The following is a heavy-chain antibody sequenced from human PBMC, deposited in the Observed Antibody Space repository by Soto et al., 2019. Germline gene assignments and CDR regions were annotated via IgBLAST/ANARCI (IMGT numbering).Heavy chain of an antibody. D-gene: IGHD3-22*01. CDR2: TFPSDSDT. V-gene: IGHV5-51*01. Sequence: GESLKISCRTSGYNFTSYWIAWVRQRPGKGLEWMGITFPSDSDTRYSPSFQGQVTISADRSTSTVFLQWASLKASDTAVYFCARKDKSGYFNWFDPWGQGTLVTVSS. CDR3: ARKDKSGYFNWFDP. CDR1: GYNFTSYW. J-gene: IGHJ5*02.